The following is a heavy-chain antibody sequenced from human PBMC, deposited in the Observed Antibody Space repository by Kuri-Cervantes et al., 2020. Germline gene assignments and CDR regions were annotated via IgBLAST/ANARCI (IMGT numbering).Heavy chain of an antibody. Sequence: GESLKISCAASGFTFSSYGMHWVRQAPGKGLEWVAVMSYDGSNNYYADSVKGRFIISRDNSKNTLSLQMNSLRPEDTAVYYCAKDRRYYGSGSYWGMDVWGQGTTVTVSS. CDR3: AKDRRYYGSGSYWGMDV. D-gene: IGHD3-10*01. V-gene: IGHV3-30*18. CDR1: GFTFSSYG. CDR2: MSYDGSNN. J-gene: IGHJ6*02.